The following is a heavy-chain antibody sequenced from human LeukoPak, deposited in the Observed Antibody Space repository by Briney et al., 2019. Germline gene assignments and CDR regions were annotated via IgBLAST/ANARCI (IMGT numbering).Heavy chain of an antibody. V-gene: IGHV3-48*02. CDR2: ISSSSSII. CDR1: GFTLSSFN. J-gene: IGHJ4*02. D-gene: IGHD1-26*01. Sequence: GGSLRLSCVPSGFTLSSFNMNWVRQAPGKGREWVSYISSSSSIIFYADSVKGRFTISRDNAKNSLYLQMHSLRDEDTAVYYCARDLISGHYTFDYWGQGTLVTVSS. CDR3: ARDLISGHYTFDY.